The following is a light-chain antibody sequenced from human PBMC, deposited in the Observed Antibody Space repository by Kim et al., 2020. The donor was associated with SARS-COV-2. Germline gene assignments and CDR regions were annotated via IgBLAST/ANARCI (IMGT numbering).Light chain of an antibody. J-gene: IGLJ2*01. CDR1: ISNIGTNT. Sequence: QSVLTQPPSASGTPGQRVTISCSGSISNIGTNTVNWCQQLPGTAPKLLIYSNNQRPSGVPDRFSGSKSGTSASLAISGLQSDDEADYYCAAWDDSRTVLFGGGTQLTVL. CDR2: SNN. V-gene: IGLV1-44*01. CDR3: AAWDDSRTVL.